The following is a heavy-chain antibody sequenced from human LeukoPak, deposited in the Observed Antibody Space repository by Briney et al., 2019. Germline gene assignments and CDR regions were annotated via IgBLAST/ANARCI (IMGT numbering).Heavy chain of an antibody. J-gene: IGHJ4*02. D-gene: IGHD4-11*01. CDR2: ISSSSSYI. CDR3: ARATSDYSDYGFDY. Sequence: GGSLRLSCAASGFTFSSYSMNWVRQAPGKGLEWVSSISSSSSYIYYADSVKSRFTISRDNAKNSLYLQMNSLRAEDTAVYYCARATSDYSDYGFDYWGQGTLVTVSS. CDR1: GFTFSSYS. V-gene: IGHV3-21*01.